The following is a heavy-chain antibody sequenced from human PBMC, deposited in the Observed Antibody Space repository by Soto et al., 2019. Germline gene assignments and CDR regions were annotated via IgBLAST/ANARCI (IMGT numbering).Heavy chain of an antibody. V-gene: IGHV1-69*13. Sequence: TSVKVSCKASGGTFSSYAISWVRQAPGQGLGWMGGIIPIFGTANYAQKFQGRVTITADESTSTAYMELSSLRSEDTAVYYCARKNQYCSGSYFDYWGQGTLVTVSS. D-gene: IGHD3-10*01. J-gene: IGHJ4*02. CDR1: GGTFSSYA. CDR3: ARKNQYCSGSYFDY. CDR2: IIPIFGTA.